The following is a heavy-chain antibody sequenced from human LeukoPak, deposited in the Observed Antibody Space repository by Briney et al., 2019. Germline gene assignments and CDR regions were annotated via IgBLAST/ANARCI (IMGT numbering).Heavy chain of an antibody. CDR2: IKQDGSEK. J-gene: IGHJ4*02. Sequence: GRSLRLSCAASGITFSNYHMHWVRQVPGQGLEWVANIKQDGSEKFYVASVKGRFTISRDNGKSSLYLQMNSLRAEDTALYYCATSYDMGWLIGYWGQGTLVTVSS. D-gene: IGHD3/OR15-3a*01. CDR3: ATSYDMGWLIGY. CDR1: GITFSNYH. V-gene: IGHV3-7*03.